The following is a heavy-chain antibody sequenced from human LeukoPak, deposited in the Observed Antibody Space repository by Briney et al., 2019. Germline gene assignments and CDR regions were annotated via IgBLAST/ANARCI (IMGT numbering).Heavy chain of an antibody. V-gene: IGHV3-30*04. Sequence: GGSLRLSCAASGLTFSSYAMHWVRQAPGKGLEWVAVISYDGSNKYYADSVKGRFTISRDNSKNTLYLQMNSLRAEDTAVYYCARGVLTMVRGVWGQGTLVTVSS. CDR3: ARGVLTMVRGV. D-gene: IGHD3-10*01. J-gene: IGHJ4*02. CDR1: GLTFSSYA. CDR2: ISYDGSNK.